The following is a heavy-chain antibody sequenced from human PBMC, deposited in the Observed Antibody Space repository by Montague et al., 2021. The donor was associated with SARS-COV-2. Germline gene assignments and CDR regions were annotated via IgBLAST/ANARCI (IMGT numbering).Heavy chain of an antibody. D-gene: IGHD6-25*01. Sequence: TLSLTCTVSGGSVTSTTYYWSWFRQRPGRGLEWVGFIYSSGSTAYSPSLENRLTMSIDTFKNQFSLRLTSATAADTAAYYCAKGSGYPWGRGTRVAVSS. CDR2: IYSSGST. CDR1: GGSVTSTTYY. J-gene: IGHJ2*01. V-gene: IGHV4-31*03. CDR3: AKGSGYP.